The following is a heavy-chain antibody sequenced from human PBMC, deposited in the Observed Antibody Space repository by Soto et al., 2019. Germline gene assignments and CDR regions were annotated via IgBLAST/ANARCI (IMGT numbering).Heavy chain of an antibody. D-gene: IGHD6-19*01. V-gene: IGHV3-33*01. CDR3: ARDDGPDQWLIDY. J-gene: IGHJ4*02. Sequence: GGSLRLSCAASGFTFSSYGMHWVRQAPGKGLEWVAVIWYDGSNKYYADSVKGRFTISRDNSKNTLYLQMNSLRAEDTAVYYCARDDGPDQWLIDYWGQGTLVTVSS. CDR2: IWYDGSNK. CDR1: GFTFSSYG.